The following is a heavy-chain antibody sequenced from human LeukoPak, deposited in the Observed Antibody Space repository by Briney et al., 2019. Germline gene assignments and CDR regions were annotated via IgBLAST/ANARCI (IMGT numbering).Heavy chain of an antibody. CDR3: AKAHLYYYFDY. CDR1: GFTFSNAW. J-gene: IGHJ4*02. D-gene: IGHD3-10*01. CDR2: IKRKTDDGTT. Sequence: GGALRLSCTASGFTFSNAWMSWVRQAPGKGLEGGGRIKRKTDDGTTDYDIPVKGRFTISRDDSKNTLYLQMNSLRAEDTAVYYCAKAHLYYYFDYWGQGPLVTVSS. V-gene: IGHV3-15*01.